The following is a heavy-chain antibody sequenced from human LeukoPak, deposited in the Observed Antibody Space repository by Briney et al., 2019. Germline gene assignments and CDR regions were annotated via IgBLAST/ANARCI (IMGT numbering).Heavy chain of an antibody. D-gene: IGHD2-21*02. CDR2: TYSGGST. CDR1: VFTVSSNY. CDR3: ARVGDSWHFDF. V-gene: IGHV3-53*01. J-gene: IGHJ4*02. Sequence: GGCLRLSCAASVFTVSSNYMSWVRQAPWKGLEWVSVTYSGGSTYYADSVKGRFTISRDNSKNTLYLQMNSLRADDTAVYYCARVGDSWHFDFWGQGTLVTVSS.